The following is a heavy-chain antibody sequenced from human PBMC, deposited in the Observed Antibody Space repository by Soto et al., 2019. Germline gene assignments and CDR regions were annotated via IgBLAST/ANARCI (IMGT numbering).Heavy chain of an antibody. CDR1: GYAFTTYG. Sequence: QVHLVQSGAEVKKPGASVKVSCKGSGYAFTTYGITWVRQAPGQGLEWMGWISAHNGNTNYAQKLQGRVTVTRDTSTSTAYMELRSVRSDATAVYYWARGRYGDYWGQGALVTVSS. J-gene: IGHJ4*02. CDR3: ARGRYGDY. CDR2: ISAHNGNT. D-gene: IGHD1-1*01. V-gene: IGHV1-18*01.